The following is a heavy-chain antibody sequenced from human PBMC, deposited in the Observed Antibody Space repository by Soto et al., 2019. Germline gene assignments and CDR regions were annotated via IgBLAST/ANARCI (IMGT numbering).Heavy chain of an antibody. Sequence: QVQLVQSGAEVKKPGSSVKVSCKASGGTFSSYAISWVRQAPGQALEWMGGIIPIFGTANYAQKFQGRVTITGDKSTSTAYMELSSLSSEDTAVYYCAGDLDPPGPLDYWGQGTLVTVSS. J-gene: IGHJ4*02. CDR2: IIPIFGTA. D-gene: IGHD3-3*01. CDR1: GGTFSSYA. CDR3: AGDLDPPGPLDY. V-gene: IGHV1-69*06.